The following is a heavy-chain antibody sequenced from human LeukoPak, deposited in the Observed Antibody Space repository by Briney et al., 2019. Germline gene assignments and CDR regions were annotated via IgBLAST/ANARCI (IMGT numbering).Heavy chain of an antibody. J-gene: IGHJ4*02. CDR1: GFTFSSYA. CDR3: AKDSTAMIVVVIDY. CDR2: ISGSGGST. V-gene: IGHV3-23*01. D-gene: IGHD3-22*01. Sequence: PGGSLRLSCAASGFTFSSYAMSWFRQSPGKGLEWVSAISGSGGSTYYADSVKGRFTISRDNSKNTLYLQMNSLRAEDTAVYYCAKDSTAMIVVVIDYWGQGTLVTVSS.